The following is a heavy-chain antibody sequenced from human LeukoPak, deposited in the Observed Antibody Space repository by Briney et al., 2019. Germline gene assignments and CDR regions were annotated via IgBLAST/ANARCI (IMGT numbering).Heavy chain of an antibody. CDR1: GGSISSSNW. J-gene: IGHJ5*02. CDR3: ARDIAVAGLNWFDP. D-gene: IGHD6-19*01. V-gene: IGHV4-4*02. CDR2: IYHSGST. Sequence: SETLSHTCAVSGGSISSSNWWSWVRQPPGKGLEWIGEIYHSGSTNYNPSLKSRVTISVDKSKNQFSLKLSSVTAADTAVYYCARDIAVAGLNWFDPWGQGTLVTVSS.